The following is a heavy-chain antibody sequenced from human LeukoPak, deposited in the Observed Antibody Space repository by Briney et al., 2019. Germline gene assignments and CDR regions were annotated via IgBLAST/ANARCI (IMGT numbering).Heavy chain of an antibody. V-gene: IGHV3-7*03. D-gene: IGHD2-2*01. Sequence: GGSLRLSCAASGFTFSSYWMSWVRQAPGKGLEWVANIKQDGSEKYYVDSVKGRFTISRDNAKNSLYLQMNSLRAEDMALYYCAKGYCSSTSCLLDYWGQGTLVTVSS. CDR2: IKQDGSEK. CDR3: AKGYCSSTSCLLDY. CDR1: GFTFSSYW. J-gene: IGHJ4*02.